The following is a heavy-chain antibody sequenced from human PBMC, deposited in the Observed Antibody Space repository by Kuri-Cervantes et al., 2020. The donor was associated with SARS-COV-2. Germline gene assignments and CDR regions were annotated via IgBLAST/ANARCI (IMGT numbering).Heavy chain of an antibody. D-gene: IGHD2-2*01. J-gene: IGHJ4*02. Sequence: GGSLRLSCAASGFTLSSYAMHWVRQAPGKGLEWVAAISYDGSNKYYADSVKGRFTISRDNSKNTLYLQMNSLRAEDTAVYYCARTLGEDIVVVPAATFDYWGQGTLVTVSS. CDR2: ISYDGSNK. CDR3: ARTLGEDIVVVPAATFDY. V-gene: IGHV3-30-3*01. CDR1: GFTLSSYA.